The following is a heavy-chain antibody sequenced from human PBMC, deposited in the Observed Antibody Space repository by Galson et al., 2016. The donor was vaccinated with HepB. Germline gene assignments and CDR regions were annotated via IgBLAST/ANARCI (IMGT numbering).Heavy chain of an antibody. V-gene: IGHV4-38-2*02. Sequence: SETLSLTCSVSDLSISSGHFWVWIRQSPGKGLEWLGRIFHDGDTSYNPSLERRLTMSVDTSKNQFSLRLTSVTASDTATYYCARDRDPGGMLTGYYPWGQGTRVTVSS. CDR3: ARDRDPGGMLTGYYP. CDR2: IFHDGDT. CDR1: DLSISSGHF. D-gene: IGHD3-9*01. J-gene: IGHJ5*02.